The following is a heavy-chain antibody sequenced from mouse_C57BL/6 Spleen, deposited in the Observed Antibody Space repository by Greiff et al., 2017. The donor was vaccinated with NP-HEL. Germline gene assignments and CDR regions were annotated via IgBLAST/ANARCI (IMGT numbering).Heavy chain of an antibody. CDR1: GYTFTDYE. V-gene: IGHV1-15*01. CDR3: TRRGYGSSRGYFDY. CDR2: IDPETGGT. J-gene: IGHJ2*01. D-gene: IGHD1-1*01. Sequence: QVQLQQSGAELVRPGASVTLSCKASGYTFTDYEMHWVKQTPVHGLEWIGAIDPETGGTAYNQKFKGKAILTADKSSSTAYMELRSLTFEDSAVYYCTRRGYGSSRGYFDYWGQGTTLTVSS.